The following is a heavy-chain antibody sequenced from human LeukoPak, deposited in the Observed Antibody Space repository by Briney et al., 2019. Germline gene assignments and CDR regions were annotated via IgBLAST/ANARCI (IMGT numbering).Heavy chain of an antibody. CDR3: ARDGGNYLLFDY. D-gene: IGHD4/OR15-4a*01. CDR1: GGSISSGLYY. Sequence: SQTLSLTCTVSGGSISSGLYYWSRIRQPAGKGLEWIGRIYTSGYPNYNPSLKSRVTISIDTSKNQFSLKLSSVTAADTAVYYCARDGGNYLLFDYWGQGTLVTVSS. V-gene: IGHV4-61*02. J-gene: IGHJ4*02. CDR2: IYTSGYP.